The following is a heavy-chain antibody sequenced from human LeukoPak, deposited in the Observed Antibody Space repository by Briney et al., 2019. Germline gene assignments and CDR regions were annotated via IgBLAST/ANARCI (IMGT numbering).Heavy chain of an antibody. CDR1: GASITSFH. J-gene: IGHJ4*02. Sequence: SETLSLTCAVSGASITSFHWTWFRQPAGRGLEWIGLIYTSGSTLYNPSLQSRVAMSVDVTKHQLSLKLSYVTAADAATYYCARKDGDYWGQGTLVTVSS. D-gene: IGHD6-6*01. CDR3: ARKDGDY. V-gene: IGHV4-4*07. CDR2: IYTSGST.